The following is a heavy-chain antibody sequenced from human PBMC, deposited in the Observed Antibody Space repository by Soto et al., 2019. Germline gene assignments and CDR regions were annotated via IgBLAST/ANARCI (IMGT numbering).Heavy chain of an antibody. J-gene: IGHJ5*02. D-gene: IGHD3-22*01. CDR2: IYHSGST. Sequence: QVQLQESGPGLVKPSGTLSLTCAVSGGSISSSNWWSWVRQPPGKGLEWIGEIYHSGSTNYNPSLKSRVTXXVXKXXNQFSLKLSSVTAADTAVYYCAREGYYDSSGYCYPWGQGTLVTVSS. V-gene: IGHV4-4*02. CDR1: GGSISSSNW. CDR3: AREGYYDSSGYCYP.